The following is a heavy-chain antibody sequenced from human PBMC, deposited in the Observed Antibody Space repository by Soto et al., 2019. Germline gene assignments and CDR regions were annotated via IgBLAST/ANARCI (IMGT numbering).Heavy chain of an antibody. J-gene: IGHJ4*02. Sequence: QPQLQESGPGLVKTSETLSLTCTVSGGSVSSCCNYWGWVRQPPGKGLEWIGSIHNSGSTSYNPSLKSRVTISVDTPKNQFSLNLTSVTAADTAVYFCTRGLSSPSATGIWGQGTLVTVSS. D-gene: IGHD6-6*01. V-gene: IGHV4-39*01. CDR2: IHNSGST. CDR1: GGSVSSCCNY. CDR3: TRGLSSPSATGI.